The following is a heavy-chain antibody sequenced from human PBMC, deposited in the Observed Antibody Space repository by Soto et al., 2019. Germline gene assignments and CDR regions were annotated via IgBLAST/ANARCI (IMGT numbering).Heavy chain of an antibody. V-gene: IGHV4-34*01. CDR2: INHSGST. D-gene: IGHD3-3*01. J-gene: IGHJ5*02. CDR1: GGSFSGYY. Sequence: LSLTCAVYGGSFSGYYWSWIRQPPGKGLEWIGEINHSGSTNYNPSLKSRVTISVDTSKNQFSLKLSSVTAADTAVYYCARGLVEDYDFWSGYGNWFDPWGQGTLVTVS. CDR3: ARGLVEDYDFWSGYGNWFDP.